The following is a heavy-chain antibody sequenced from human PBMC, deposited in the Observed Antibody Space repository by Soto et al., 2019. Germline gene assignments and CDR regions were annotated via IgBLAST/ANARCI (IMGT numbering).Heavy chain of an antibody. Sequence: ASVTVSCKASGYTFTRYGIIWVRQAPGQGLEWMGWISAYNGNTNYAQKLQGRVTMTTDTSTSTAYMELRSLRSDDTAVYYCARDLTAMVTGDWFDPWGQGTLVTVSS. CDR1: GYTFTRYG. CDR2: ISAYNGNT. CDR3: ARDLTAMVTGDWFDP. V-gene: IGHV1-18*01. D-gene: IGHD5-18*01. J-gene: IGHJ5*02.